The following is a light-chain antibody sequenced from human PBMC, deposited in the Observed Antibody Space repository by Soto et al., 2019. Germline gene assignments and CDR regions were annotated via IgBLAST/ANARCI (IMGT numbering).Light chain of an antibody. V-gene: IGLV2-14*01. CDR3: SSFSSSSTPDV. CDR1: SSDVGGYNY. Sequence: QSVLTQPASVSGSPGQSITISCTGTSSDVGGYNYVSWYQQHPGKAPKLMIFEVNGRPSGVSDRFSGSKSGNTASLTISGLQPEDEADYYCSSFSSSSTPDVFGTGTKLTVL. CDR2: EVN. J-gene: IGLJ1*01.